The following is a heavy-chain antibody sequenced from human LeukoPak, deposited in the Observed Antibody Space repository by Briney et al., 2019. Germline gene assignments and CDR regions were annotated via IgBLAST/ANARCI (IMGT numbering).Heavy chain of an antibody. V-gene: IGHV3-30*02. CDR2: MRYDGSNK. CDR3: AKDGSHCSSTSCYGGYFDY. CDR1: GFTFSSYG. Sequence: PGGSLRLSCAASGFTFSSYGMHWVRQAPGKGLEWVAFMRYDGSNKYYADSVKGRFTTSRDNSKNTLYLQMNSLRAEDTAVYYCAKDGSHCSSTSCYGGYFDYWGQGTLVTVSS. D-gene: IGHD2-2*01. J-gene: IGHJ4*02.